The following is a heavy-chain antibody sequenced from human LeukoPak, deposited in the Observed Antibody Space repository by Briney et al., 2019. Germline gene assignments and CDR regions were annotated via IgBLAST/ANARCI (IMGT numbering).Heavy chain of an antibody. CDR1: GGSLSSGGYS. Sequence: SETLSLTCAVSGGSLSSGGYSWTWIRQPPGTGLEWIGYIYHSGSTYYNPSLKSRVTISVDTSKNQFSLKLSSVTAADTAVYYCARKRKIANAFDMWGEETMVTVSS. CDR3: ARKRKIANAFDM. J-gene: IGHJ3*02. D-gene: IGHD6-13*01. CDR2: IYHSGST. V-gene: IGHV4-30-2*05.